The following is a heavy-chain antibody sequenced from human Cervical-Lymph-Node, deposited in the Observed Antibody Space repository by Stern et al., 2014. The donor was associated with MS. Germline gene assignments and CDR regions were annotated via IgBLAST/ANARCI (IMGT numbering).Heavy chain of an antibody. Sequence: VQLVESGPGLVKPSETLSLTCIVSGGSVSSDAYYWSWIRQSPGKGLEWIGYIYHSGSSSYNPSLKRRVTMSVDTSKNQFSLRLTSVTAADTAVYFCGKQVREWGRGILVTVSS. V-gene: IGHV4-61*08. J-gene: IGHJ4*02. CDR2: IYHSGSS. CDR3: GKQVRE. CDR1: GGSVSSDAYY.